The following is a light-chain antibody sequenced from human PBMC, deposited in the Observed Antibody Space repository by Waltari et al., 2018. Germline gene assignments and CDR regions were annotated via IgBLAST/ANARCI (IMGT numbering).Light chain of an antibody. CDR1: SLRSYY. J-gene: IGLJ2*01. CDR3: NPRDSSGNHVV. Sequence: SSELTQDPAVSVALGQTVRITCQGDSLRSYYASWYQQKPGQAPVLVIYGKNNRPSGLPDRFSGSSSGNTASLTITGAQAEDEADSHRNPRDSSGNHVVFGGGTELTVL. V-gene: IGLV3-19*01. CDR2: GKN.